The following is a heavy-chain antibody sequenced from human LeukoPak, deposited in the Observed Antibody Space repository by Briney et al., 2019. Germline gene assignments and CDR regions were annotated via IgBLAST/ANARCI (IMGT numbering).Heavy chain of an antibody. CDR3: AREAPLGYCSSTSCYEDC. CDR2: INHSGST. V-gene: IGHV4-34*01. CDR1: GGSFSGYY. Sequence: SETLSLTCAVYGGSFSGYYWSWIRQPPGKGLEWIGEINHSGSTNYNPSLKSRVTISVDTSKNQFSLKLSSVTAADTAVYYCAREAPLGYCSSTSCYEDCWGQGTLVTVSS. D-gene: IGHD2-2*01. J-gene: IGHJ4*02.